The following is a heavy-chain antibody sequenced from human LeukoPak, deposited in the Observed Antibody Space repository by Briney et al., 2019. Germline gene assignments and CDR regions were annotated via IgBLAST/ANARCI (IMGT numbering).Heavy chain of an antibody. V-gene: IGHV4-34*01. CDR2: INHSGST. Sequence: SETLSLTCGVYGGSFSGYYWSWIRQPPGKGLEWIGEINHSGSTNYNPSLKSRVTISVDTSKNQFSLKLSSVTAADTAVYYCARGVGAYGSGSYYPAPLGMDVWGQGTTVTVSS. CDR1: GGSFSGYY. D-gene: IGHD3-10*01. CDR3: ARGVGAYGSGSYYPAPLGMDV. J-gene: IGHJ6*02.